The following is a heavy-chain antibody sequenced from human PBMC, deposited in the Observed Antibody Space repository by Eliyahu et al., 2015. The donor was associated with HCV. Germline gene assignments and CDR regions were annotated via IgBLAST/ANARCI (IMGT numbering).Heavy chain of an antibody. V-gene: IGHV3-23*01. CDR1: GFTFSSYA. CDR2: ISGSGGST. J-gene: IGHJ4*02. Sequence: EVQLLESGGGLVQPGGSLRLSCAASGFTFSSYAMSWVRQAPGKGLEWVSAISGSGGSTYLREPREGPVPLSRDNSKNTLYLQMNSLRAEDTAVYYCAKGGYFDWLLSYYFDYWGQGTLVTVSS. CDR3: AKGGYFDWLLSYYFDY. D-gene: IGHD3-9*01.